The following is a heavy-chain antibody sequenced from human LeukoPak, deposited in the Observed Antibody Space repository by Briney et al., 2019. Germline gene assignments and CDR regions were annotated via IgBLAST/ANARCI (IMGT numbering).Heavy chain of an antibody. D-gene: IGHD3-9*01. CDR2: INGGNGNT. CDR1: GYTFTTYA. V-gene: IGHV1-3*01. Sequence: GASVKVSCKASGYTFTTYAMHWVRQAPGQRLEWMGWINGGNGNTKYSQKFQGRVTITRETSASTAYMELRSLRSEDTAVYYCARESYDILTGYSGYYGIDVWGKGTTVTVSS. J-gene: IGHJ6*04. CDR3: ARESYDILTGYSGYYGIDV.